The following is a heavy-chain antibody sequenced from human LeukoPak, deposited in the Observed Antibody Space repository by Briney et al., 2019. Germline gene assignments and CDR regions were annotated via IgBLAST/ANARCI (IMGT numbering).Heavy chain of an antibody. CDR3: ARGARGYCSGGSCLYDY. D-gene: IGHD2-15*01. V-gene: IGHV1-8*01. CDR1: GYTFTSYD. Sequence: ASVKVSCKASGYTFTSYDINWVRQATGQGLEWMGWMNPNSGNTGYAQKFQGRVTMTRNTSISTAYMELSRLRAEDTAVYYCARGARGYCSGGSCLYDYWGQGTLVTVSS. J-gene: IGHJ4*02. CDR2: MNPNSGNT.